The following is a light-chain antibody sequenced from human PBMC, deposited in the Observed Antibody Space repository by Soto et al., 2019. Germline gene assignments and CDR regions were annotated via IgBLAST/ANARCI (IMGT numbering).Light chain of an antibody. CDR3: QQANTFLALT. CDR2: GAT. CDR1: QGISNW. Sequence: GDRVTITCRASQGISNWLAWYQQKPGKAPKLLIYGATSLRSGVPSRFSGSGFGTDFTLTISGLQPEDFATYYCQQANTFLALTFGGGTKVDIK. V-gene: IGKV1D-12*01. J-gene: IGKJ4*01.